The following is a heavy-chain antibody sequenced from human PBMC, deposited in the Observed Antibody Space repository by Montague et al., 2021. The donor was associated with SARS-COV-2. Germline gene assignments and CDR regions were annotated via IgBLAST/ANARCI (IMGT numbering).Heavy chain of an antibody. J-gene: IGHJ4*02. CDR2: INHSGST. CDR3: ARGARQGYGFRLGSFDY. CDR1: GRSFSGHY. Sequence: SETLSLTCAVYGRSFSGHYWNWIRQPPGKGLEWIGEINHSGSTNNNPSLKSRVIMSVDTSKNQFSLKLSSVTAADTAVYYCARGARQGYGFRLGSFDYWGQGTRVTVSS. V-gene: IGHV4-34*01. D-gene: IGHD3/OR15-3a*01.